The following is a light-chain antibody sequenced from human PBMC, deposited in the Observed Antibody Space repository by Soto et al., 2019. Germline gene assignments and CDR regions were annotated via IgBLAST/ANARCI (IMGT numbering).Light chain of an antibody. CDR1: STDVGSYDR. Sequence: QSVLTQPPSVSGSPGQSVTISCTGTSTDVGSYDRVSWYQQPPGTAPQLMIYEVTNRPSGVPDRFSGSKSGNTASLTISGLQAEDEADYYCISYTSSSTYVFGTGTRSPS. CDR2: EVT. J-gene: IGLJ1*01. CDR3: ISYTSSSTYV. V-gene: IGLV2-18*02.